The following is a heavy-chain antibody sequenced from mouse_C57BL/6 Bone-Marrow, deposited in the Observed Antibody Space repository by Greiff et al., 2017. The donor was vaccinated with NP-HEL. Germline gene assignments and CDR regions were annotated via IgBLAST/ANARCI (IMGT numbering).Heavy chain of an antibody. Sequence: VKLMESGAELVRPGTSVKMSCKASGYTFTNYWIGWAKQRPGHGLEWIGDIYPGGGYTNYNEKFKGKATLTADKSSSTAYMQFSSLTSEDSAIYYCARHTYYYGSRYYAMDYWGQGTSVTVSS. D-gene: IGHD1-1*01. CDR2: IYPGGGYT. CDR1: GYTFTNYW. J-gene: IGHJ4*01. CDR3: ARHTYYYGSRYYAMDY. V-gene: IGHV1-63*01.